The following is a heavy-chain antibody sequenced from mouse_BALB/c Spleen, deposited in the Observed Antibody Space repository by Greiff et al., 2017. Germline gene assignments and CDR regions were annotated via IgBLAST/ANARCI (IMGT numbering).Heavy chain of an antibody. CDR3: ARWDYGSNPYYAMDY. D-gene: IGHD1-1*01. CDR2: IYPGGGYT. V-gene: IGHV1-63*02. Sequence: QVQLQQSGAELVRPGTSVKISCKASGYTFTNYWLGWVKQRPGHGLEWIGDIYPGGGYTNYNEKFKGKATLTADTSSSTAYMQLSSLTSEDSAVYFCARWDYGSNPYYAMDYWGQGTSVTVSS. CDR1: GYTFTNYW. J-gene: IGHJ4*01.